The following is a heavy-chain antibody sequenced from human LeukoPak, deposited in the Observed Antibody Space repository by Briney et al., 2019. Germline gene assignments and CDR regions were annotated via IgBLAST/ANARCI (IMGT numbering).Heavy chain of an antibody. D-gene: IGHD2-2*01. CDR1: GYTFTDYY. CDR3: ARANFLYCSSTTCLFGY. CDR2: INPKDGDT. V-gene: IGHV1-2*02. Sequence: HVASVKVSCKASGYTFTDYYMHWVRQAPGQGFEWMGWINPKDGDTNYAQKFQGRVTMTRDTSISTAHMEVSRLRSDDAAVYYCARANFLYCSSTTCLFGYWGQGTLVTVSS. J-gene: IGHJ4*02.